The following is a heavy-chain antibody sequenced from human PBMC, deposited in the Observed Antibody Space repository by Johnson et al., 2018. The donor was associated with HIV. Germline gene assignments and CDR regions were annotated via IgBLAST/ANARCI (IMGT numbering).Heavy chain of an antibody. D-gene: IGHD3-22*01. CDR3: ASDYSDIGGYRLRAYHI. CDR2: IYSGGST. Sequence: VQLVESGGGVVRPGGSLRLSCVASGFTFDDYGMSWVRQAPGKGLEWVSVIYSGGSTYYADSVKGRFTISRDNAKNSLFLQMNSLRAEDTAVYYCASDYSDIGGYRLRAYHIWGQGTGVTVSS. J-gene: IGHJ3*02. V-gene: IGHV3-20*04. CDR1: GFTFDDYG.